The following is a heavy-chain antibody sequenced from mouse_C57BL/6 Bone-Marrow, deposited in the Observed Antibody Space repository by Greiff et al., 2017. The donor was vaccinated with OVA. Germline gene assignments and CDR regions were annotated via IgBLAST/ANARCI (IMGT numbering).Heavy chain of an antibody. CDR1: GFSLTSYG. D-gene: IGHD2-4*01. CDR2: IWGVGST. V-gene: IGHV2-6*01. Sequence: VQRVESGPGLVAPSQSLSITCTVSGFSLTSYGVDWVRQSPGKGLEWLGVIWGVGSTNYNSALKSRLSISKDNSKSQVFLKMNSLQTDDTAMYYCATGLSWFAYWGQGTLVTVSA. J-gene: IGHJ3*01. CDR3: ATGLSWFAY.